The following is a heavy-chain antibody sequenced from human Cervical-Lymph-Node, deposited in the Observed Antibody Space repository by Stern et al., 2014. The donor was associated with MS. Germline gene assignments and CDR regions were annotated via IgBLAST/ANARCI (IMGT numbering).Heavy chain of an antibody. Sequence: EMQLVQSGAEVKKPGESLKISCKGSGYSFTSYWIGWGRQMPGKGLEWMGSIYPGDSQTRCNPSVQGQSPSSADKSISTAYLQWSSLKASDAAMYYCARPTVTSGYFDYWGQGTLVTVSS. CDR2: IYPGDSQT. CDR3: ARPTVTSGYFDY. V-gene: IGHV5-51*01. CDR1: GYSFTSYW. D-gene: IGHD4-11*01. J-gene: IGHJ4*02.